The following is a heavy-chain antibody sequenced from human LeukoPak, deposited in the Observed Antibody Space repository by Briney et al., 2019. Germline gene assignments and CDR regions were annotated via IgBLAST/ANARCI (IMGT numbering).Heavy chain of an antibody. D-gene: IGHD3-3*02. CDR1: GGSISIYY. CDR2: IYTSGST. Sequence: SETLSLTCTVSGGSISIYYWSWIRQPAGKGLEWIGRIYTSGSTNYNPSLKSRVTMSVDTSKNQFSLKLSSVTAADTAVYYCARFNIRANYYYYMDVWGKGTTVTVSS. CDR3: ARFNIRANYYYYMDV. V-gene: IGHV4-4*07. J-gene: IGHJ6*03.